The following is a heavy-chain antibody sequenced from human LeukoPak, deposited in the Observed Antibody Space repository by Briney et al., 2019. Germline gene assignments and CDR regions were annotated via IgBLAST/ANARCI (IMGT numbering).Heavy chain of an antibody. CDR2: IWHDGSHK. CDR3: AKVSYRFFDY. J-gene: IGHJ4*02. Sequence: GGSLRLSCAASGFAFNTYAMHWVRQAPGQGLEWVALIWHDGSHKFYSNSVRGQFTISRDNSKNTVSLQMNSLRAEDTAVYYCAKVSYRFFDYWGQGTLVTVSS. V-gene: IGHV3-33*06. CDR1: GFAFNTYA. D-gene: IGHD2-21*01.